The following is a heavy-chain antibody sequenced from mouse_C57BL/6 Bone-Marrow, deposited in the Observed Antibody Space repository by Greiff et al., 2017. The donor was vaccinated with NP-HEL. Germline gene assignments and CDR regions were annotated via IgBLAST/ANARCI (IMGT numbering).Heavy chain of an antibody. Sequence: VQLQQSGAELMKPGASVKLSCKATGYTFTGYWIEWVKQRPGHGLEWIGEILPGSGSINYNEKFKGKATFTADTSSNTAYMQISSLTTEDSAIYYWAKLDWRYGPYWGQGTTLTVSS. J-gene: IGHJ2*01. CDR3: AKLDWRYGPY. D-gene: IGHD1-2*01. CDR2: ILPGSGSI. CDR1: GYTFTGYW. V-gene: IGHV1-9*01.